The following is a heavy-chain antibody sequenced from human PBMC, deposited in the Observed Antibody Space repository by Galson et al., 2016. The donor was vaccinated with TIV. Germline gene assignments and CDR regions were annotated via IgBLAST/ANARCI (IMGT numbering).Heavy chain of an antibody. Sequence: SLRLPCAASGLTVSDNYMTWVRRAPGKGLEWVSMIYSGGGTSYADSVRGRFTISRDNSKNTVYLQMNRLRPEDTAVYYCARERRHCGNECYLYYYYGMDVWGQGTTVTVSS. CDR3: ARERRHCGNECYLYYYYGMDV. CDR2: IYSGGGT. V-gene: IGHV3-66*02. J-gene: IGHJ6*02. CDR1: GLTVSDNY. D-gene: IGHD2-21*01.